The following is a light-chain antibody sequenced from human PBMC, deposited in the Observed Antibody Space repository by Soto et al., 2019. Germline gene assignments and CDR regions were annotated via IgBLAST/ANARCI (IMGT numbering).Light chain of an antibody. CDR3: SSYTGSSNDVV. J-gene: IGLJ2*01. V-gene: IGLV2-14*01. Sequence: QSVLTQPASVSGSPGQSITISCTGTSSDVGGYNYVSWYQQHPGTAPKLLIYDVSHRPSGVSNRFSGSQSGNTASLTISGLQAEDEADYYCSSYTGSSNDVVFGGGTKLTVL. CDR2: DVS. CDR1: SSDVGGYNY.